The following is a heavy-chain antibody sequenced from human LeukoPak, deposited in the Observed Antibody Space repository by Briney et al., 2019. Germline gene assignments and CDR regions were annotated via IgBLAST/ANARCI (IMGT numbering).Heavy chain of an antibody. D-gene: IGHD1-26*01. J-gene: IGHJ3*02. CDR1: GFTFSSYA. Sequence: GGSPRLSCAASGFTFSSYAMSWVRQAPRKGLEWVSAISGSGGSTYYADSVKGRFTISRDNSKNTLYLQMNSLRAEGTAVYYCANLPIHSGSYYRDAFDIWGQGTMVTVSS. CDR2: ISGSGGST. CDR3: ANLPIHSGSYYRDAFDI. V-gene: IGHV3-23*01.